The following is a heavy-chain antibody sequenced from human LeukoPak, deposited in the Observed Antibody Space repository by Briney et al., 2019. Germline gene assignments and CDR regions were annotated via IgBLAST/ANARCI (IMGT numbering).Heavy chain of an antibody. V-gene: IGHV4-34*01. Sequence: SETLSLTCAVYGGSFTSYYWSWIRQPPGKGLEWIAEINNSGTTNYNPSLKGRVTISVDTSKNQVSLKLSSVTAADTAVYYCASSRGYTSGLWYYYMEVWGKGTTVTVPS. CDR1: GGSFTSYY. D-gene: IGHD6-25*01. CDR3: ASSRGYTSGLWYYYMEV. CDR2: INNSGTT. J-gene: IGHJ6*03.